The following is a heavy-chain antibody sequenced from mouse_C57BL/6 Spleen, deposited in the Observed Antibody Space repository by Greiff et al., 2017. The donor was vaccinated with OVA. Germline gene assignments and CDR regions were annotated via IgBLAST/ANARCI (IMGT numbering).Heavy chain of an antibody. V-gene: IGHV10-1*01. CDR3: VRLKYYYAMDY. Sequence: EVKVEESGGGLVQPKGSLKLSCAASGFSFNTYAMNWVRQAPGKGLEWVARIRSKSNNYATYYADSVKDRFTISRDDSESMLYLQMNNLKTEDTAMYYCVRLKYYYAMDYWGQGTSVTVSS. CDR2: IRSKSNNYAT. CDR1: GFSFNTYA. J-gene: IGHJ4*01.